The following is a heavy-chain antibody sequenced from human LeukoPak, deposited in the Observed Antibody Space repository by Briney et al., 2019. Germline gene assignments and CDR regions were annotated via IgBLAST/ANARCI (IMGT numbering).Heavy chain of an antibody. J-gene: IGHJ4*02. CDR3: ARNFYDVLTGYEHYFDS. V-gene: IGHV1-18*01. D-gene: IGHD3-9*01. Sequence: ASVKVSCQASGYSFTSLGITWIRQAPGQGLEWMGWISPYNGDTNYAQNFQGRITMTTDTSTSTAYLDLRSLRSDDTAVYFCARNFYDVLTGYEHYFDSWGPGTLVTVSS. CDR2: ISPYNGDT. CDR1: GYSFTSLG.